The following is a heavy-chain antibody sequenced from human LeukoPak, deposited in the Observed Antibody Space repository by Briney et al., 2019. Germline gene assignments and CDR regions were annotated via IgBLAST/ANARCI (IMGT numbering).Heavy chain of an antibody. V-gene: IGHV3-11*04. D-gene: IGHD4-11*01. CDR1: GFTFSDYY. Sequence: GGSLRLSCAASGFTFSDYYMSWIRQAPGKGLEWVSYISSSGSTIYYADSVKGRFTISRDNAKNSLYLQMSSLRAEDTAVYYCARTWYATVTIRGYFDYWGQGTLVTVSS. CDR3: ARTWYATVTIRGYFDY. J-gene: IGHJ4*02. CDR2: ISSSGSTI.